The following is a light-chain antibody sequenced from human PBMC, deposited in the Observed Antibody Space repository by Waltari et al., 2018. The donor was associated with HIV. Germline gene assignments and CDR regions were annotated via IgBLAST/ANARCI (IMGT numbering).Light chain of an antibody. CDR1: QSLLHRNGYNY. Sequence: DIVMTQSPLSLPVTPGEPASISCRSSQSLLHRNGYNYLDWYLQKPGQSPQLLIYLGSNRASEIPDRFSGGGAGTYCTLKISRVEAEDVGVYYCMQALQTPFTFGPGTKVDIK. J-gene: IGKJ3*01. CDR3: MQALQTPFT. CDR2: LGS. V-gene: IGKV2-28*01.